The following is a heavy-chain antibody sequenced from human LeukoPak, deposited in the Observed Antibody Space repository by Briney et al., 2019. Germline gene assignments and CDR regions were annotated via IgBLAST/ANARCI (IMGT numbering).Heavy chain of an antibody. V-gene: IGHV3-23*01. J-gene: IGHJ4*02. D-gene: IGHD6-6*01. CDR3: AKDGGIAARPLDY. Sequence: GGSLRLSCAASGFTSSSYAMSWVRQAPGKGLEWDSAISGSGGSTYYADSVKGRFTISRDNSKNTLYLQMNSLRAEDTAVYYCAKDGGIAARPLDYWGQGTLVTVSS. CDR1: GFTSSSYA. CDR2: ISGSGGST.